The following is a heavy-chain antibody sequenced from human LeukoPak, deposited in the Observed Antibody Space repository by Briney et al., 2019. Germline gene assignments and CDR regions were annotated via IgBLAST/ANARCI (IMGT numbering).Heavy chain of an antibody. CDR3: ARGGTKLPWFGELRITRYYYYYMDV. D-gene: IGHD3-10*01. CDR1: GYTFTGYY. CDR2: INPNSGGT. V-gene: IGHV1-2*02. Sequence: GASVKVSCKASGYTFTGYYMHWVRQAPGQGLEWMGWINPNSGGTNYAQKFQGRVTMTTDTSTSTANMELRSLRSDDTAVYYCARGGTKLPWFGELRITRYYYYYMDVWGKGTTVTISS. J-gene: IGHJ6*03.